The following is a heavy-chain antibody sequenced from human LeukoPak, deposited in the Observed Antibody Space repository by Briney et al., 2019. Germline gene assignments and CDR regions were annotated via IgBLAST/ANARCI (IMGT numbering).Heavy chain of an antibody. J-gene: IGHJ3*02. V-gene: IGHV3-53*01. CDR3: ARRISGASYAFDI. Sequence: PGGSLRLSCAASGFVVSRNYMSWVRRAPGKGLEWVSVMYTGGSTYYADSVKGRFTISRDNSKNTLNLQMNSLRAEDTALYYCARRISGASYAFDIWGQGTMVTVSS. CDR2: MYTGGST. CDR1: GFVVSRNY.